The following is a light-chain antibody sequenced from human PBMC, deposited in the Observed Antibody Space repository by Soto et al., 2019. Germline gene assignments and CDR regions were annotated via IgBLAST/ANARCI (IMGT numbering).Light chain of an antibody. CDR1: QSISRW. CDR3: QHYKDYSWT. Sequence: DIHLPQSPSTLSASVGDRITITCRARQSISRWLAWYQQKPGKAPKLLIYTTSSLESGVPSRFSGSGAGTEFTLTISSLQPDDFATYYCQHYKDYSWTFGQGTKVEIK. J-gene: IGKJ1*01. CDR2: TTS. V-gene: IGKV1-5*03.